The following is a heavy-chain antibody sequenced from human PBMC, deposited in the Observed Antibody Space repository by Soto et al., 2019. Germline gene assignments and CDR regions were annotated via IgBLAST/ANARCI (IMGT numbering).Heavy chain of an antibody. Sequence: GGSLRLSCTASGFTFGDYAMSWFRQAPGKGLEWVGFIRSKAYGGTTEYAASVKGRFTISRDDSKSIAYLQMNSLKTEDTAVYYCTRDSRSIAARRAGERFDYWGQGTLVTVSS. V-gene: IGHV3-49*03. CDR2: IRSKAYGGTT. CDR1: GFTFGDYA. CDR3: TRDSRSIAARRAGERFDY. D-gene: IGHD6-6*01. J-gene: IGHJ4*02.